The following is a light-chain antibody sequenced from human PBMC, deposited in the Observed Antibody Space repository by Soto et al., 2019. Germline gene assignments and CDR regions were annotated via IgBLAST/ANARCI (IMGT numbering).Light chain of an antibody. J-gene: IGKJ2*01. CDR3: QQSFTTPYT. Sequence: DIQMTKSPSSLSASVGDRVTITCRASQTIAMYVNWVQQKPGKAPKTLIYTTSSLQSGVPPRFSGSESETDFTLTISSLQPEDSATYYWQQSFTTPYTFGQGNKLEIK. V-gene: IGKV1-39*01. CDR2: TTS. CDR1: QTIAMY.